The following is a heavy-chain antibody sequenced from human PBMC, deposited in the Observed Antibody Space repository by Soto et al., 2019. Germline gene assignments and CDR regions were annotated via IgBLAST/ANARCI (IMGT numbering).Heavy chain of an antibody. Sequence: GSLRLSCAACCFTVSSYSVNGVRQAPGKGLEWVSSISSSSSYIYYADSVKGRFTISRDNAKNSLYLQMNSLRAEDTAVYYCASLPIKIFGVDLGSGMDVWGQRTTVTVSS. CDR2: ISSSSSYI. V-gene: IGHV3-21*01. D-gene: IGHD3-3*01. J-gene: IGHJ6*02. CDR3: ASLPIKIFGVDLGSGMDV. CDR1: CFTVSSYS.